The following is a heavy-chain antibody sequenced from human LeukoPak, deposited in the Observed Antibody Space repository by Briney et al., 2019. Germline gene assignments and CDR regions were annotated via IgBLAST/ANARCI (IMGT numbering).Heavy chain of an antibody. D-gene: IGHD3-10*01. V-gene: IGHV3-33*01. CDR1: GFTFSSYG. Sequence: PGRSLRLSCAASGFTFSSYGMHWVRQAPGKGLEWVAVIWYDGSNKYYADSVKGRFTISRDNSKNTLYLQMNSLRAEDTAVYYCARDLLYGSGSPFDCWGQGTLVTVSS. CDR3: ARDLLYGSGSPFDC. J-gene: IGHJ4*02. CDR2: IWYDGSNK.